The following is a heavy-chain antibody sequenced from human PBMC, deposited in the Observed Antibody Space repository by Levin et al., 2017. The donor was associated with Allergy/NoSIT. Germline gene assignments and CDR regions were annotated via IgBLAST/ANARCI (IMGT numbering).Heavy chain of an antibody. CDR1: GFTFSSYA. D-gene: IGHD6-19*01. CDR3: AKDRAVAGTMGAFQH. J-gene: IGHJ1*01. Sequence: GGSLKISCAASGFTFSSYAMSWVRQAPGKGLEWVSGISGSGGSTYYADSVKGRFTISRDNSKSTLYLQMNSLRGEDTAMYYCAKDRAVAGTMGAFQHWGQGTLVTVSS. V-gene: IGHV3-23*01. CDR2: ISGSGGST.